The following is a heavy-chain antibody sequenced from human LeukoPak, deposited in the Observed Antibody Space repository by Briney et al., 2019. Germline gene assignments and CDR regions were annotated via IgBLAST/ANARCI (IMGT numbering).Heavy chain of an antibody. J-gene: IGHJ4*02. V-gene: IGHV4-39*01. CDR3: ARGVRLGELSLYDY. Sequence: PSETLSLTCTVSSGSISSGSYFWSWIRQPPGKGLGWIGSIYYSGSTYYNPSLKSRVTISVDTSKNQFSLKLSSVTAADTAVYYCARGVRLGELSLYDYWGQGTLVTVSS. CDR2: IYYSGST. CDR1: SGSISSGSYF. D-gene: IGHD3-16*02.